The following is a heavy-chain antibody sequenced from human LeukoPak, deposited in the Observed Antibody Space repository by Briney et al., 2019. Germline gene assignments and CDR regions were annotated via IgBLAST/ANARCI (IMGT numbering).Heavy chain of an antibody. J-gene: IGHJ5*02. CDR3: ARGTLEMATIPNWFDP. Sequence: SVKVSCKASGGTFSSYAISWVRQAPGQGLEWMGGIIPIFGTANYAQKFQGRVTITADESTSTAYMELSSLRSEDTAVYYCARGTLEMATIPNWFDPWGQGTLVTVSS. CDR1: GGTFSSYA. D-gene: IGHD5-24*01. V-gene: IGHV1-69*01. CDR2: IIPIFGTA.